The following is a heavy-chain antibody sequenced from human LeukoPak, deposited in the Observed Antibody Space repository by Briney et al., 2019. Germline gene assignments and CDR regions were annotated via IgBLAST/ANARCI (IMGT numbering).Heavy chain of an antibody. CDR2: INPSGGST. V-gene: IGHV1-46*01. Sequence: GASVKVSCKASGYTFTSYYMHWVRQAPGQGREWMGIINPSGGSTSYAQKFQGRVTMTRDTSTSTVYMELSSLRSEDTAVYYCARDLQWLESVPTVLGFWGQGTLVTVSS. D-gene: IGHD6-19*01. CDR3: ARDLQWLESVPTVLGF. J-gene: IGHJ4*02. CDR1: GYTFTSYY.